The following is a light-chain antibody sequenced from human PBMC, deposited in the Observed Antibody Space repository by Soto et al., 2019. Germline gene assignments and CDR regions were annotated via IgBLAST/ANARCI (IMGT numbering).Light chain of an antibody. J-gene: IGLJ1*01. V-gene: IGLV1-51*01. Sequence: QSVLTQPPSVSAAPGQKVTISCSGSTSNIGNNYVSWYQQLPGTAPKLLIYDNNKRPSGIPDRFSGSKSGTSATLGITGLQTEDEADYYCGTWDSSLAFYVFGTGTKLTVL. CDR1: TSNIGNNY. CDR2: DNN. CDR3: GTWDSSLAFYV.